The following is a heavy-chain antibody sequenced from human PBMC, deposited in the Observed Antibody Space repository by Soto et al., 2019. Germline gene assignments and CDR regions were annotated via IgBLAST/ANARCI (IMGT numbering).Heavy chain of an antibody. V-gene: IGHV3-48*02. D-gene: IGHD3-22*01. Sequence: GGSLRLSCAASGFTFSSFSMNWVRQAPGKGLEWISYISSSSTTIYYADSVKGRFTISRDNAKNSLYLQMNSLRDEDTAMYYCARGNYYDSSGYQSTLDSWGQGTLVTVSS. CDR1: GFTFSSFS. CDR2: ISSSSTTI. CDR3: ARGNYYDSSGYQSTLDS. J-gene: IGHJ4*02.